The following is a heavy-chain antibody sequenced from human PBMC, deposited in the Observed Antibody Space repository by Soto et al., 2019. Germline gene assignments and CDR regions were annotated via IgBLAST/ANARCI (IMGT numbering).Heavy chain of an antibody. CDR2: IYYSGST. D-gene: IGHD3-3*01. CDR1: GGSISSGGYY. Sequence: PSETLSLTCTVSGGSISSGGYYWSWIRQHPGKGLEWIGYIYYSGSTYYNPSLKSRVTISVDTSKNQFSLRLSSVTAADTAVYYCARGGPYYDFWSGSIYYYYGMDVWGQGTTVTVS. CDR3: ARGGPYYDFWSGSIYYYYGMDV. J-gene: IGHJ6*02. V-gene: IGHV4-31*03.